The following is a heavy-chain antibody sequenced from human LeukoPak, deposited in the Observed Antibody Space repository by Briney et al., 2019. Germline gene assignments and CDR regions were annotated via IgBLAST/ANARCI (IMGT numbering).Heavy chain of an antibody. D-gene: IGHD2-21*02. CDR2: IAYDGINN. J-gene: IGHJ6*02. CDR1: GFTFSSYG. CDR3: AKDVGGGDAYYYYYNGMDV. V-gene: IGHV3-30*18. Sequence: GGSLSLSCAASGFTFSSYGMNWLRQAASKELEWVAGIAYDGINNNYADSVKCQFTISRDNSTNTLYLQMSSLRAEDTAVYYCAKDVGGGDAYYYYYNGMDVWGQGTTVTVSS.